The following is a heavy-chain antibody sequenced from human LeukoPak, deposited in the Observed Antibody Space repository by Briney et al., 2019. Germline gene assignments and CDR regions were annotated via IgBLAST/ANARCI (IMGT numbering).Heavy chain of an antibody. CDR1: GYTFTSYD. J-gene: IGHJ6*02. Sequence: ASVKVSCKASGYTFTSYDINWVRQATGQGLEWMGWMNPNSGNTGYAQKFQGRVTMTRNTSISTAYMELSSLRSEDTAVYYCARGRGGYDMNYYYGMDVWGQGTTVTVSS. CDR3: ARGRGGYDMNYYYGMDV. V-gene: IGHV1-8*01. CDR2: MNPNSGNT. D-gene: IGHD5-12*01.